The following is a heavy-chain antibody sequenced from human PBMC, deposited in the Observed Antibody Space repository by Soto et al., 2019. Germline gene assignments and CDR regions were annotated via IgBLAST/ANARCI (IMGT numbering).Heavy chain of an antibody. Sequence: GESLKISCKASGYSFSFYWIGWVRQMPGKGLEWMAIMYPDDSDIRYSPSFEAHVTISADKSTSTAFLQWSSLKASDTAMYYCARPARRHGGSSSSFYYYGMDVWGQGTTVTVSS. CDR3: ARPARRHGGSSSSFYYYGMDV. J-gene: IGHJ6*02. V-gene: IGHV5-51*01. CDR2: MYPDDSDI. CDR1: GYSFSFYW. D-gene: IGHD6-6*01.